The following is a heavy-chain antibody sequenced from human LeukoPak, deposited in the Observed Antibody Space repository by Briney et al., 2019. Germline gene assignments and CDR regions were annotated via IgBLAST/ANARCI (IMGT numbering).Heavy chain of an antibody. Sequence: PGRSLRLSCAASGFTFSSYGMHWVRQAPGKGLEWVAVISYDGSNKYYADSVKGRFTISRDNSKNTLYLQMNSLRAEDTAVYYCAKDEQLAFDYWGRGTLVTVSS. CDR3: AKDEQLAFDY. J-gene: IGHJ4*02. V-gene: IGHV3-30*18. CDR1: GFTFSSYG. CDR2: ISYDGSNK. D-gene: IGHD6-6*01.